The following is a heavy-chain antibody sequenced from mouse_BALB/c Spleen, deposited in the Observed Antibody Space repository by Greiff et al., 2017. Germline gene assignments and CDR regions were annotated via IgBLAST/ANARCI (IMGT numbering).Heavy chain of an antibody. CDR2: ISSGGSYT. D-gene: IGHD2-1*01. CDR1: GFTFSSYT. Sequence: EVHLVESGGGLVKPGGSLKLSCAASGFTFSSYTMSWVRQTPEKRLEWVATISSGGSYTYYPDSVKGRFTISRDNAKNTLYLQMSSLKSEDTAMYYCTRDNGNPYYAMDYWGQGTSVTVSS. V-gene: IGHV5-6-4*01. CDR3: TRDNGNPYYAMDY. J-gene: IGHJ4*01.